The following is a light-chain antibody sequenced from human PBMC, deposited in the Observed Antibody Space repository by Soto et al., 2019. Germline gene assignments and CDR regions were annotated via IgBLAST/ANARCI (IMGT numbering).Light chain of an antibody. CDR1: SSDVGGYNY. J-gene: IGLJ1*01. CDR2: EVS. V-gene: IGLV2-8*01. Sequence: QSALTQPPSASGSPGQSVTISCAGTSSDVGGYNYVSWYQQYPGKVPKLMIYEVSERPSGVPDRFSGSKSGNTAFLTVSGLQAEDEADYYCSSYTSSSTLFGTGTKLTVL. CDR3: SSYTSSSTL.